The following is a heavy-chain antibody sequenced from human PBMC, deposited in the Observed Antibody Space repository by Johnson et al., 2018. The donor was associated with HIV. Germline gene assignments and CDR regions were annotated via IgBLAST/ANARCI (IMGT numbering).Heavy chain of an antibody. CDR1: GFTVSSNY. CDR2: IYSGGST. J-gene: IGHJ3*02. CDR3: ARGLGSRSAFDI. Sequence: VHLVESGGGLIQPGGSMRLSCAASGFTVSSNYMSWVRQAPGTGLEWVSVIYSGGSTYYADSVKGRFTISRDNSKNTLYLQTNSLRAEDMAVYYCARGLGSRSAFDIWGQGTMVTVSS. V-gene: IGHV3-66*03. D-gene: IGHD2-2*01.